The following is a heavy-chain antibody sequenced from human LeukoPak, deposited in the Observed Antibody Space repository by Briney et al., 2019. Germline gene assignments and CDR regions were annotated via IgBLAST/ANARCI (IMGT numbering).Heavy chain of an antibody. D-gene: IGHD4-17*01. J-gene: IGHJ4*02. CDR3: ARAAVTTSHFDY. V-gene: IGHV1-18*01. CDR2: ISAYNGNT. CDR1: GYTFTSYG. Sequence: ASVKVSCTASGYTFTSYGISWVRQAPGQGLEWMGWISAYNGNTNYAQKLQGRVTMTTDTSTSTAYMELRSLRSDDTAVYYCARAAVTTSHFDYWGQGTLVTVSS.